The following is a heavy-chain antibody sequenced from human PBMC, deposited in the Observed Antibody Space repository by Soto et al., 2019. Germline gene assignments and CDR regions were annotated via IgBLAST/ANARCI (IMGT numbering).Heavy chain of an antibody. CDR3: ARESGIMSSGDFDY. Sequence: QVQLVESGGGVVQPGRSLRLSCAASRFAFNNYVMHWVRQAPGKGLEWVALIWYDGGEKHYVDSVKGRFTISRDNSMNTLYLQMDDLRAEDTAVYYCARESGIMSSGDFDYWGQGTLVTVSS. D-gene: IGHD3-10*01. V-gene: IGHV3-33*01. J-gene: IGHJ4*02. CDR2: IWYDGGEK. CDR1: RFAFNNYV.